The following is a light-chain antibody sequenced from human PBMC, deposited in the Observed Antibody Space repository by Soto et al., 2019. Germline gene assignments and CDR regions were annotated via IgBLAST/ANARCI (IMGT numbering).Light chain of an antibody. CDR1: QSVSSNY. CDR2: GAS. Sequence: EDVLTQSPGTRSSSPGERITLSFRASQSVSSNYLAWYQQKPGQAPRFLIYGASSRATGIPDRFSGSGSGTDFTLTISRLEAEDFAVYYCQQYGSSRWTFGQGTKVDVK. CDR3: QQYGSSRWT. J-gene: IGKJ1*01. V-gene: IGKV3-20*01.